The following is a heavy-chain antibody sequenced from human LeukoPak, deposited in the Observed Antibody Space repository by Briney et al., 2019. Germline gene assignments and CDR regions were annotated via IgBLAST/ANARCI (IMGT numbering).Heavy chain of an antibody. V-gene: IGHV4-39*01. CDR3: ARLKDDYDYVWGSYYFDY. D-gene: IGHD3-16*01. Sequence: PSETLSLTCTVSGGSISSSSYYWGWIRQPPGKGLEWIGSIYYSGSTYYNPSLKSRVTISVDTSKNQFSLKLSSVTAADTAVYYCARLKDDYDYVWGSYYFDYWGQGTLVTVSS. CDR2: IYYSGST. J-gene: IGHJ4*02. CDR1: GGSISSSSYY.